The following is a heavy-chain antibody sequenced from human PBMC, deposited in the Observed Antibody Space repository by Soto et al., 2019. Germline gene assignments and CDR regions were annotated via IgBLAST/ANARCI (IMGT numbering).Heavy chain of an antibody. CDR2: ISGSGGAT. CDR1: GFTFSDHA. V-gene: IGHV3-23*04. Sequence: EMQLVESGGGSLQPGGSLRLSCAASGFTFSDHAMSWVRQAPGKGLEWVSIISGSGGATYYADSVKGRFTISRDNTKDTQYMQMKSLRAEDTGVYYCARVNGPGDYDYYDLAVGGKGTTVTVS. D-gene: IGHD3-10*01. CDR3: ARVNGPGDYDYYDLAV. J-gene: IGHJ6*03.